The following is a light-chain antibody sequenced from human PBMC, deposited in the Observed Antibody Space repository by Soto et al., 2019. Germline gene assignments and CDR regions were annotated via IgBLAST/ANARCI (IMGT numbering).Light chain of an antibody. CDR3: QSYDSSLSASYV. J-gene: IGLJ1*01. CDR1: SSNIGAGYA. CDR2: GNT. V-gene: IGLV1-40*01. Sequence: QSVLTQPPSVSGAPGQRVTISCTGSSSNIGAGYAVHWYQQLPGKAPKLLIYGNTNRPSGVPDRFSGSKSGTSASLAITGLQAEGEADYYCQSYDSSLSASYVFGGGTKVTV.